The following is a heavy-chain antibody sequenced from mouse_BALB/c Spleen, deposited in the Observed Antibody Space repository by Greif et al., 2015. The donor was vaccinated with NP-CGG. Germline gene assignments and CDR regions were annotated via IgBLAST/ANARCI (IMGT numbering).Heavy chain of an antibody. V-gene: IGHV5-4*02. D-gene: IGHD2-2*01. CDR3: ARASLYGYDWYFDV. CDR2: ISDGGSYT. CDR1: GFTFSDYY. Sequence: EVQGVESGGGLVKPGGSLKLSCAASGFTFSDYYMYWVRQTPEKRLEWVATISDGGSYTYYPDSVKGRFTISRDNAKNNLYLQMSSLKSEDTAMYYCARASLYGYDWYFDVWGAGTTVTVSS. J-gene: IGHJ1*01.